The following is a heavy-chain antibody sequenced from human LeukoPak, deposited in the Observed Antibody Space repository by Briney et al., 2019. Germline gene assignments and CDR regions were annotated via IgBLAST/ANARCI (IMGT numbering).Heavy chain of an antibody. CDR1: GGSISTSGYY. V-gene: IGHV4-39*07. J-gene: IGHJ5*02. CDR2: IDYTGRT. CDR3: ARDRVRFDP. Sequence: SETLSLTCTVSGGSISTSGYYWGWIRQPPGMGLEWIGTIDYTGRTYYGSSLKSRVTISVDTSKNQFSLKLSSVTAADTAVYYCARDRVRFDPWGQGTLVTVSS.